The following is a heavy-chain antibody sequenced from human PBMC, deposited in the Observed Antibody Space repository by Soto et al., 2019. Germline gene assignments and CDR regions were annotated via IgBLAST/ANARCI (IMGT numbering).Heavy chain of an antibody. CDR1: GGTFSSYA. CDR3: ARLAATVTKGRYYYYGMDV. J-gene: IGHJ6*02. V-gene: IGHV1-69*06. D-gene: IGHD4-4*01. Sequence: SVKVSCKASGGTFSSYAISWVRQAPGQGLEWMGGIIPIFGTANYAQKFQGRVTITADKSTSTAYMELSSLRSEDTAVYYCARLAATVTKGRYYYYGMDVWGQGTTVTVSS. CDR2: IIPIFGTA.